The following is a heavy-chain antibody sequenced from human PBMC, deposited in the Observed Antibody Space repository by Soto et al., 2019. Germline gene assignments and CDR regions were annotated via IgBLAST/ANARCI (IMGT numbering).Heavy chain of an antibody. CDR1: GFTVSSNY. J-gene: IGHJ2*01. CDR2: IYSGGST. D-gene: IGHD3-22*01. Sequence: EVQLVETGGGLIQPGGSLRLSCAASGFTVSSNYMSWVRQAPGKGLEWVSVIYSGGSTYYADSVKGRFTISRDNSKKTLYLQMNSLRAEDTAVYYCARDGSSCYYSSSCYFDLWGRGTLVTVSS. V-gene: IGHV3-53*02. CDR3: ARDGSSCYYSSSCYFDL.